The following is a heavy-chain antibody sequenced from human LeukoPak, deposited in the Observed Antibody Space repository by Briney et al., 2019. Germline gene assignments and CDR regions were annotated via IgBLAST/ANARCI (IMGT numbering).Heavy chain of an antibody. V-gene: IGHV3-23*01. CDR3: AKWASWFFDY. CDR2: LGVSVSGYGGST. D-gene: IGHD6-13*01. Sequence: GGSLRLSCAASGFTFSRYAMSWVRQAPGKGLEWVSALGVSVSGYGGSTYCADSVKGRFTISRGNSKNTLYLQMNSLRAEDTAVYYCAKWASWFFDYWGQGTLVTVSS. J-gene: IGHJ4*02. CDR1: GFTFSRYA.